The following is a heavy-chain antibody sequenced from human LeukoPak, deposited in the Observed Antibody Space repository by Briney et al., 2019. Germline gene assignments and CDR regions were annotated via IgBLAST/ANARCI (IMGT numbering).Heavy chain of an antibody. J-gene: IGHJ4*02. D-gene: IGHD3-22*01. CDR3: ARSNYYDSSGPDY. CDR1: GGSISSNY. V-gene: IGHV4-59*08. CDR2: IYYRGST. Sequence: PSETLSLTCTVSGGSISSNYWSWIRQPAGKGLEWIGSIYYRGSTNYNPSLKRRVTISVDTSKNQFSLKLSSVTAADTAVYYCARSNYYDSSGPDYWGQGTLVTVSS.